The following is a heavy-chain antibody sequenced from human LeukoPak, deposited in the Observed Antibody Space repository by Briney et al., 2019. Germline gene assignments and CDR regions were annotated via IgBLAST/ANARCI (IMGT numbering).Heavy chain of an antibody. CDR2: IIPIFGTA. V-gene: IGHV1-69*05. CDR1: GGTFSSYA. J-gene: IGHJ4*02. CDR3: ARGAELYYFDY. Sequence: SVKVSCKASGGTFSSYAISWVRQAPGQALEWMGGIIPIFGTANYAQKFQGRVTITTDEFTSTAYMELSSLRSEDTAVYYCARGAELYYFDYWGQGTLVTVSS. D-gene: IGHD2-15*01.